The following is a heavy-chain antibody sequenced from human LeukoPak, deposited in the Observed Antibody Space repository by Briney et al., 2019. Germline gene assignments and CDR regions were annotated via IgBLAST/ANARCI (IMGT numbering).Heavy chain of an antibody. J-gene: IGHJ5*02. V-gene: IGHV3-30-3*01. Sequence: GGSLRLSCAASGFTFSSYAMHWVRQAPGKGLEWVAVISYDGSNKYYADSVKGRFTISRDNSKNTLYLQMNSLRTEDTAVYYCAREIGLVDTAGNWFDPWGQGTLVTVSS. D-gene: IGHD5-18*01. CDR1: GFTFSSYA. CDR3: AREIGLVDTAGNWFDP. CDR2: ISYDGSNK.